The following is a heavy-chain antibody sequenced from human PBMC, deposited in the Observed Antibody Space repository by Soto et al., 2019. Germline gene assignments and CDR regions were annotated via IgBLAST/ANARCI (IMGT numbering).Heavy chain of an antibody. CDR1: GYTFTSYD. Sequence: ASVKVSCKASGYTFTSYDINWVRQATGQGLEWMGWMNPKNGNTGYAQKFQGRVTMSRDTSISTVYMELSSLRFDDTAVYYCARGRADGDFGNWIDPWGQGTLVTVSS. V-gene: IGHV1-8*01. CDR3: ARGRADGDFGNWIDP. D-gene: IGHD4-17*01. J-gene: IGHJ5*02. CDR2: MNPKNGNT.